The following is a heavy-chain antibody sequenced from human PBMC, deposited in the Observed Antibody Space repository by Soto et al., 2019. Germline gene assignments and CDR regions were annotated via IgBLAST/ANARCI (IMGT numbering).Heavy chain of an antibody. CDR1: GGSISSYY. V-gene: IGHV4-59*08. Sequence: SETLSLTCTVSGGSISSYYWSCIRQPPGKGLEWIGYIYYSGSTNYNPSLKSRVTISVDTSKNQFSLKLSSVTAADTAVYYCARRWGYAFDTWGQGTMVTVSS. CDR2: IYYSGST. D-gene: IGHD1-26*01. J-gene: IGHJ3*02. CDR3: ARRWGYAFDT.